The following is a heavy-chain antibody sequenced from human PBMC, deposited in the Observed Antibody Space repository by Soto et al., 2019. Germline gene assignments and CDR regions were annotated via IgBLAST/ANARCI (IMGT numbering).Heavy chain of an antibody. V-gene: IGHV4-4*02. J-gene: IGHJ4*02. D-gene: IGHD3-16*01. CDR1: GGSISSGYW. CDR3: ARDLQAGGFDS. CDR2: VFHSGST. Sequence: QVQLQESGPGLVKPSGTLSLTCAVSGGSISSGYWWTWVRQTPGKGLEWIGGVFHSGSTNYSPSLKRRVSMSVDKAKNQFSLRLTSGTAADTAVYFCARDLQAGGFDSWGQGTLVTV.